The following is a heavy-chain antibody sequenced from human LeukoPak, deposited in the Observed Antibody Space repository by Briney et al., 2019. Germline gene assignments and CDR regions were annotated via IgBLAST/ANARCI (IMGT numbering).Heavy chain of an antibody. CDR1: GFTIYGYD. D-gene: IGHD6-19*01. CDR2: INWNGGST. V-gene: IGHV3-20*04. CDR3: ARIAMAVIGDGFYI. Sequence: PGGSLRLSCAASGFTIYGYDMSWVRQAPGKGLEWVSGINWNGGSTVYADSVKGRFTISRDNARNSLYLQMNSLRAEDTALYYCARIAMAVIGDGFYIWGQGTMVTVSS. J-gene: IGHJ3*02.